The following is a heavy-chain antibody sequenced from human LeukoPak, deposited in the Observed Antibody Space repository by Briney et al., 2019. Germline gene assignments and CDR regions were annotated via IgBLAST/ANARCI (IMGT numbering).Heavy chain of an antibody. D-gene: IGHD2-2*02. CDR1: GYIFSTYG. CDR3: ARDGENQLLYASYYYYGMDV. J-gene: IGHJ6*02. CDR2: ISAYNGNT. Sequence: ASVRVSCKASGYIFSTYGINWVRQAPGQGLEWMGWISAYNGNTNYAQKLQGRVTMTTDTSTSTAYMELRSLRSDDTAVYYCARDGENQLLYASYYYYGMDVWGQGTTVTVSS. V-gene: IGHV1-18*01.